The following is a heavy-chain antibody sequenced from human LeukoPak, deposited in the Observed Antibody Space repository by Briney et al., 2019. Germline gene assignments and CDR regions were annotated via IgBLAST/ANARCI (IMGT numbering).Heavy chain of an antibody. Sequence: ASVKVSCKASGYTFTGYYMHWVRQAPGQGLEWMGWINPNSGGTNYAQKFQGRVTMTRDTSISTAYMELSRLRSDDTAVYYCARVCSSTSCFYGLYNWFDPWGQGTLVTVSS. V-gene: IGHV1-2*02. CDR1: GYTFTGYY. CDR2: INPNSGGT. D-gene: IGHD2-2*01. J-gene: IGHJ5*02. CDR3: ARVCSSTSCFYGLYNWFDP.